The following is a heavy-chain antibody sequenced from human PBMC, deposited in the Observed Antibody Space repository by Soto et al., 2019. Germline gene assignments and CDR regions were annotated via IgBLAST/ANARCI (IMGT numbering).Heavy chain of an antibody. J-gene: IGHJ6*02. CDR1: GGSVSSGSYQ. D-gene: IGHD3-16*01. CDR3: ARGGAQYYYYYGMDV. V-gene: IGHV4-31*03. Sequence: PSETLSLTCTVSGGSVSSGSYQWTWIRQPPGKGLEWIGYIYYSGSTYYNPSLKSRVTISVDTSKNQFSLKLSSVTAADTAVYYCARGGAQYYYYYGMDVWGQGTTVTVSS. CDR2: IYYSGST.